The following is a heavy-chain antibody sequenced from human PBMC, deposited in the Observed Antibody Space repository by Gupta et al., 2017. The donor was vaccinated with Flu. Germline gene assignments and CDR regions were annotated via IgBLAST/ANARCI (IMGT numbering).Heavy chain of an antibody. CDR3: ARHCSDYNYSGSYLKRGMDV. Sequence: QVQLKESGPGLVKPSGTLSLTCAVSCDSISSNANYWGWIRQPPGRGLECIGSIFYTGSTHYNPSLKTRVTISVDTFNNQCSLNLSSVTATDTAVYYCARHCSDYNYSGSYLKRGMDVWGQGTTVTVSS. V-gene: IGHV4-39*01. CDR2: IFYTGST. D-gene: IGHD3-10*01. J-gene: IGHJ6*02. CDR1: CDSISSNANY.